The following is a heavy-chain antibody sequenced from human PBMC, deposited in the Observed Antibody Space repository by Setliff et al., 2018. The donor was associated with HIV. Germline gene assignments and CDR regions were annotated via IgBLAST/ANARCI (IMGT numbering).Heavy chain of an antibody. J-gene: IGHJ3*02. CDR1: GGTFSSYA. V-gene: IGHV1-46*01. D-gene: IGHD3-22*01. CDR2: INPSGGST. CDR3: ARDVITDDYAAFDI. Sequence: ASVKVSCKASGGTFSSYAISWVRQAPGQGLEWMGIINPSGGSTSYAQKFQGRVTMTRDTSTSTVYMELSSLRSEDTAVYYCARDVITDDYAAFDIWGQGTMVTVSS.